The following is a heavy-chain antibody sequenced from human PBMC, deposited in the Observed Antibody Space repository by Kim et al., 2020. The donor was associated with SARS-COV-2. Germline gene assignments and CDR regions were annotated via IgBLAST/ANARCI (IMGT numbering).Heavy chain of an antibody. CDR2: ISSSSSYI. CDR1: GFTFSSYS. CDR3: ARGGGHCSSTSCYWWAYYYYYYGMDV. V-gene: IGHV3-21*01. J-gene: IGHJ6*02. D-gene: IGHD2-2*01. Sequence: GGSLRLSCAASGFTFSSYSMNWVRQAPGKGLEWVSSISSSSSYIYYADSVKGRFTISRDNAKNSLYLQMNSLRAEDTAVYYCARGGGHCSSTSCYWWAYYYYYYGMDVWGQGTTVTVSS.